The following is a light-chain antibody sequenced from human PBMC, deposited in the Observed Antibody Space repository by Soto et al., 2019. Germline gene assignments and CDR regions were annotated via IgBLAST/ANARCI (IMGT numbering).Light chain of an antibody. V-gene: IGKV1-8*01. J-gene: IGKJ2*01. CDR1: QGISNY. Sequence: AIRMTQSPSSFSASTGDRVTITCRASQGISNYLAWYQQKPGKAPKLLIYAASTLQSGVPSRLSGSGSGTDFTLTISCLQSEDFATYYCQQYYSYPHTFGQGTKLEIK. CDR2: AAS. CDR3: QQYYSYPHT.